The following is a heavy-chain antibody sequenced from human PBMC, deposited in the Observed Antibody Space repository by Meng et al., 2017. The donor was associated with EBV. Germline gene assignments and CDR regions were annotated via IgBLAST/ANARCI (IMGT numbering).Heavy chain of an antibody. CDR1: GCTYRCDA. CDR3: ASESERGFTPDY. CDR2: LIPMSGAP. V-gene: IGHV1-69*01. D-gene: IGHD3-10*01. Sequence: EKHGHSVKVTFRTSGCTYRCDAVSCARQATGQGVEGMCGLIPMSGAPQYVQNGQARVTIIAVESTSTHSMELNNLRFEGTAMYYCASESERGFTPDYWGQGTLVTVSS. J-gene: IGHJ4*02.